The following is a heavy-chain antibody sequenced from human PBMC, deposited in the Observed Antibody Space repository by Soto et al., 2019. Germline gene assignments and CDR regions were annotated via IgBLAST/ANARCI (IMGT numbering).Heavy chain of an antibody. J-gene: IGHJ3*02. CDR2: ISYDGSNK. Sequence: GGSLRLSCAASVFTFSSYAMHWVRQAPGKGLEWVAVISYDGSNKYYADSVKGRFTISRDNSKNTLYLQMNSLRAEDTAVYYCARARYGAYDAFDIWGQGTMVTVSS. CDR1: VFTFSSYA. CDR3: ARARYGAYDAFDI. V-gene: IGHV3-30-3*01. D-gene: IGHD4-17*01.